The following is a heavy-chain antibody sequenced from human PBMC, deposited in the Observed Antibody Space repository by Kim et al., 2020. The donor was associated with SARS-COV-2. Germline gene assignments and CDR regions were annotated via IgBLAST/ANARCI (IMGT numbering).Heavy chain of an antibody. Sequence: SETLSLTCTVSGGSISSYYWSWIRQPPGKGLEWIGYIYYSGSTNYNPSLKSRVTISVDTSKNQFSLKLSSVTAADTAVYYCARDGGSIVGASDAFDIWG. D-gene: IGHD1-26*01. CDR1: GGSISSYY. J-gene: IGHJ3*02. CDR2: IYYSGST. CDR3: ARDGGSIVGASDAFDI. V-gene: IGHV4-59*01.